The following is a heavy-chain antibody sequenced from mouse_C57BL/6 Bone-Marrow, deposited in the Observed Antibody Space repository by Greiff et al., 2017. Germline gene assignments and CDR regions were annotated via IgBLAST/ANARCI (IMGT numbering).Heavy chain of an antibody. CDR3: TRSPLYYGSSFHWYFDV. CDR1: GYTFTDYE. J-gene: IGHJ1*03. V-gene: IGHV1-15*01. D-gene: IGHD1-1*01. CDR2: IDPETGGT. Sequence: QVQLQQSGAELVRPGASVTLSCKASGYTFTDYEMHWVKQTPVHGLEWIGAIDPETGGTAYNQKFKGKAILTADKSSSTAYMELRSLTSEDSAVYYCTRSPLYYGSSFHWYFDVWGTGTTVTVSS.